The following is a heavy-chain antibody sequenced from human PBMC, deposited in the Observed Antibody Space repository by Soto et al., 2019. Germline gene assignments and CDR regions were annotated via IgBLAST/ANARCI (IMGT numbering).Heavy chain of an antibody. CDR1: GGSIIRYY. D-gene: IGHD2-21*02. CDR2: IYYSGST. CDR3: ARHAYCGGDCYSGPFDY. V-gene: IGHV4-59*08. Sequence: SETLSLTCTVSGGSIIRYYWSWIRQPPWKGLEWIGYIYYSGSTNYNPSLKSRVTISVDTSKNQFSLKLSSVTAADTAVYYCARHAYCGGDCYSGPFDYWGQGTLVTVSS. J-gene: IGHJ4*02.